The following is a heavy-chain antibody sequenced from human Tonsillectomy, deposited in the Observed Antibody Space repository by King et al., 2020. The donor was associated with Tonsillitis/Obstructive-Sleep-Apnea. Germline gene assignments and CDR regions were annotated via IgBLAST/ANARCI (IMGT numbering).Heavy chain of an antibody. CDR1: GLTFRSYG. Sequence: VQLVESGGGVVQPGRSLRLSCAASGLTFRSYGMHWVRQAPGKGLEGVAVISYDGSNKHYADSVKGRFTISRDNSKNTLYLQIHSLRAEDTAVYYCAKDLMIFGVVGMDVWGKGTTVTVSS. CDR3: AKDLMIFGVVGMDV. CDR2: ISYDGSNK. V-gene: IGHV3-30*18. J-gene: IGHJ6*04. D-gene: IGHD3-3*01.